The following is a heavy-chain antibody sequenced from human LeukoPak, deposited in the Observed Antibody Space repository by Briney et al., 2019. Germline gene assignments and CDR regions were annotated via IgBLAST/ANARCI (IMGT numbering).Heavy chain of an antibody. V-gene: IGHV5-51*01. CDR2: IYPGDSDT. CDR1: GYRFTSYW. D-gene: IGHD2-2*01. Sequence: GESLKISCKGSGYRFTSYWIGWVRQMPGKGLEWIGIIYPGDSDTRYSPSFQGQVTISAHKSISTAYLQWSSLKASDTAMYYCARCGGASCGWFDPWGQGTLVTVSS. J-gene: IGHJ5*02. CDR3: ARCGGASCGWFDP.